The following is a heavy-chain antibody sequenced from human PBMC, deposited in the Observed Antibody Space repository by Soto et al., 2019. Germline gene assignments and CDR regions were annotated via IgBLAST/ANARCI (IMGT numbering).Heavy chain of an antibody. D-gene: IGHD6-13*01. J-gene: IGHJ5*02. Sequence: GGSLRLSCAASGFTFSSYAMSWVRQAPGKGLEWVSAISGSGGSTYYADSVKGRFTISRDNSKNTLYLQMNSLRAEDTAVYYCAKEVQAPTIAAAGNDWFDPWGQGTLVTVSS. CDR1: GFTFSSYA. CDR2: ISGSGGST. CDR3: AKEVQAPTIAAAGNDWFDP. V-gene: IGHV3-23*01.